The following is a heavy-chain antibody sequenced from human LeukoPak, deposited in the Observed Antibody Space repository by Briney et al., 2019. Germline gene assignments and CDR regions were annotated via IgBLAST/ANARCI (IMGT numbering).Heavy chain of an antibody. CDR1: GFTFSNYW. D-gene: IGHD4-11*01. Sequence: GGSLRLSCAASGFTFSNYWIYWVRQAPGKGLVWVSRINESGRTTTCADSVKGRFTISRDNAKNTVYLQMNSLRAEDTAVYYCAREGGTVTMYDYWGQGTLVTVSS. CDR2: INESGRTT. J-gene: IGHJ4*02. V-gene: IGHV3-74*01. CDR3: AREGGTVTMYDY.